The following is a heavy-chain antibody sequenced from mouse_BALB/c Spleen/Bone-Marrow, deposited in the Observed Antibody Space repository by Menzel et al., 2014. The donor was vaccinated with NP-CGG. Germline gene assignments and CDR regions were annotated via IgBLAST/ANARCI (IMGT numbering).Heavy chain of an antibody. J-gene: IGHJ3*01. CDR2: ISTYSGNT. CDR1: GYTFPDYA. CDR3: ARGIYYDSTWFAY. D-gene: IGHD2-4*01. V-gene: IGHV1S137*01. Sequence: ESGPDLVRPGVSVKISCKGSGYTFPDYAMHWLKQSHAKRLAWIGVISTYSGNTNYNQKFKGKATMTVDKSSSTAYMERARLTSEDSAIYYCARGIYYDSTWFAYWGQGTLVTVSA.